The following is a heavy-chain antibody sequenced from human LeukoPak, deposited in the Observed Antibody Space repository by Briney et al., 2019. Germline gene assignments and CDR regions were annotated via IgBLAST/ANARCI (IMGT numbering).Heavy chain of an antibody. CDR2: IYPGDSDT. D-gene: IGHD2-8*01. V-gene: IGHV5-51*01. J-gene: IGHJ6*02. CDR1: GYSFTSYW. Sequence: GESLKISCKGSGYSFTSYWIGWVRQMPGKGLEWMGIIYPGDSDTRYSPSFQGQVTISADKSINTAYLQWSSLKASDTAMYYCARQRVYAKLPHYGMDVWGQGTTVTVSS. CDR3: ARQRVYAKLPHYGMDV.